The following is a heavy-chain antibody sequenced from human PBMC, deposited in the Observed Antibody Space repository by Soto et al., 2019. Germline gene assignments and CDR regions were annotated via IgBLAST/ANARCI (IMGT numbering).Heavy chain of an antibody. V-gene: IGHV3-23*01. Sequence: WGSLRLSCAATGFAFSRYSMSWVRQAPGKGLEWVSFIGTADIYYADSVKGRFTISRDNSKNMVFLQMNSLRADDTAVYYCAKEQFTGNGVLDDFDIWVQGAMVTVSS. J-gene: IGHJ3*02. CDR1: GFAFSRYS. D-gene: IGHD2-8*01. CDR3: AKEQFTGNGVLDDFDI. CDR2: IGTADI.